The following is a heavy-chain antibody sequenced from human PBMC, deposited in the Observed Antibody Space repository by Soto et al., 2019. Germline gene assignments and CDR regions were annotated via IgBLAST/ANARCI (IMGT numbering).Heavy chain of an antibody. CDR2: ISSSSSTI. V-gene: IGHV3-48*02. Sequence: GGSLRLSCAASGFTFSSYSMNWVRQAPGKGLEWVSYISSSSSTIYYADSVKGRFTISRDNAKNSLYLQMNSLRDEDTAVYYCASSRITMVRGAGGMDVWGQGTTVTV. CDR3: ASSRITMVRGAGGMDV. D-gene: IGHD3-10*01. J-gene: IGHJ6*02. CDR1: GFTFSSYS.